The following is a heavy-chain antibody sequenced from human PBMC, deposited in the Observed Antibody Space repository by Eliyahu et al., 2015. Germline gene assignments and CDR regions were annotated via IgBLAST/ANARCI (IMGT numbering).Heavy chain of an antibody. Sequence: QVQLVQSGAEVKKPGASVKVXCKASGYXFXGHXMHWVRQAPGQGLEWMGWINPNSGGTNYAQKFQGWVTMTRDTSISTAYMELSRLRSDDTAVYYCARGGYDILTGYSYYFDYWGQGTLVTVSS. V-gene: IGHV1-2*04. J-gene: IGHJ4*02. CDR3: ARGGYDILTGYSYYFDY. CDR1: GYXFXGHX. CDR2: INPNSGGT. D-gene: IGHD3-9*01.